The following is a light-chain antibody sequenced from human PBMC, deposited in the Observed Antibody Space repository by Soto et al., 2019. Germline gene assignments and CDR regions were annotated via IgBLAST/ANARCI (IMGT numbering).Light chain of an antibody. V-gene: IGLV2-23*01. CDR3: RSYAGSSTFV. CDR2: EAT. Sequence: QSVLTQPASVSGCPGQSITISCTGTSSYFGTYNLVSWYQHHPGKAPKLLIYEATKRPPGVSDRFSGSKSGYTASLTISGLQAEDGADYYCRSYAGSSTFVFETGTKVTVL. CDR1: SSYFGTYNL. J-gene: IGLJ1*01.